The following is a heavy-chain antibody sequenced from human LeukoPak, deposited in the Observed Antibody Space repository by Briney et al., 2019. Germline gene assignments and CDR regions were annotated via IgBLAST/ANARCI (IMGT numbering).Heavy chain of an antibody. V-gene: IGHV3-23*01. D-gene: IGHD2-2*01. CDR1: GFTFSSYA. CDR3: ARGDIVVVLDAPNWLDP. J-gene: IGHJ5*02. CDR2: ISGSGGST. Sequence: GGSLRLSCAASGFTFSSYAMSWVRQAPGKGLEWVSAISGSGGSTYYADSVKGRFTISRDNSKNTLYLQMNSLRAEDTAVYYCARGDIVVVLDAPNWLDPWGQGTLVTVSS.